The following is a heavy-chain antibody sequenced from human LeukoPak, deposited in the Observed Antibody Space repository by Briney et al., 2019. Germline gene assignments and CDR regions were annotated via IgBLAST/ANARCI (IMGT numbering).Heavy chain of an antibody. V-gene: IGHV4-59*12. J-gene: IGHJ4*02. D-gene: IGHD2-2*01. CDR1: GGSISSYY. CDR3: ASHSGGYAY. Sequence: SETLSLTCTVSGGSISSYYWSWIRQPPGKGLEWIGYIYYSGGTYYNPSLKSRVTISLHTSKNQFSLKLSSVTAADTAVYYCASHSGGYAYWGQGTLVTVSS. CDR2: IYYSGGT.